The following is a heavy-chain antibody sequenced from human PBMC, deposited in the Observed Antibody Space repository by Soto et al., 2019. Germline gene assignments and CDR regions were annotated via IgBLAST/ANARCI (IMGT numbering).Heavy chain of an antibody. J-gene: IGHJ5*02. D-gene: IGHD3-3*01. CDR1: GFTFSSYW. Sequence: EVQLVESGGGLVQPGGSLRLSCAASGFTFSSYWMSWVRQAPGKGLEWVANIKQDGSEKYYVDSVKGRFTISRDNAKNSLYLQMNSLRAEDTAVYYCARDVEADFWSSYFWFDPWGQGTLVTVSS. V-gene: IGHV3-7*01. CDR3: ARDVEADFWSSYFWFDP. CDR2: IKQDGSEK.